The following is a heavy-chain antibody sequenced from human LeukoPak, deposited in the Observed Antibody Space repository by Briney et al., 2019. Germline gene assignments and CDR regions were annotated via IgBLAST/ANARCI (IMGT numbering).Heavy chain of an antibody. CDR3: TGGSDKVLSGEYYYYMDV. CDR1: GFTFSNYE. Sequence: GGSLRLSCAASGFTFSNYEMNWVRQAPGKGLEWVSYISGIDSTTYYADSVKGRFTISRDNAKNSLYLQMHSLRAEDTAVYYCTGGSDKVLSGEYYYYMDVWGTGTTVTVSS. CDR2: ISGIDSTT. V-gene: IGHV3-48*03. D-gene: IGHD2/OR15-2a*01. J-gene: IGHJ6*03.